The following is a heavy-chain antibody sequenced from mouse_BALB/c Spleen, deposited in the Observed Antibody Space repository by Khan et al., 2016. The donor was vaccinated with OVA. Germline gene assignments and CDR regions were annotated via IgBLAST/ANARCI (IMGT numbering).Heavy chain of an antibody. CDR3: ARIKKIVATYFDY. CDR2: TNPTNGRT. Sequence: QVQLQQSGAELVKAGASVKMSCKASGYTFTSYWMHWVKQRLGQGLEWFAETNPTNGRTYYNEKFKSKATLTVDKSSSTAYMLLSGPPFEASAVYYGARIKKIVATYFDYWGQGNTLTVSS. CDR1: GYTFTSYW. J-gene: IGHJ2*01. V-gene: IGHV1S81*02. D-gene: IGHD1-1*01.